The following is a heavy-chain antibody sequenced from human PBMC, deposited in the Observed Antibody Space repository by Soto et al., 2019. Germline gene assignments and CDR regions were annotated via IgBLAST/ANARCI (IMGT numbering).Heavy chain of an antibody. CDR2: ISAYNGNT. CDR1: GYTFSTYG. Sequence: QVQLVQSGAEVKKSGASVKVSCKASGYTFSTYGISWVRQAPGQGLEWMGWISAYNGNTNYAQKLQGRVTMTTDTSTSTAYMELRGLRSADTAVYYCARGGVYCSGGSCPHNWFDPWGQGTLVTVSS. D-gene: IGHD2-15*01. V-gene: IGHV1-18*01. J-gene: IGHJ5*02. CDR3: ARGGVYCSGGSCPHNWFDP.